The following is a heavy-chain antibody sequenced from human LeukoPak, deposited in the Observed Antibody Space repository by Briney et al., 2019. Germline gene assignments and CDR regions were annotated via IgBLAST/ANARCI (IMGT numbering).Heavy chain of an antibody. CDR2: IWYDGSNK. V-gene: IGHV3-33*01. J-gene: IGHJ3*02. D-gene: IGHD3-10*01. CDR3: ARGIAGENAFDI. Sequence: GGSLRLSCAASGFTFSSYGMHWVRQAPGKGLEWVAVIWYDGSNKYYADSVKGRFTISRDNSKNTLYLQMNSLRAEDTAVYYCARGIAGENAFDIWGQGTMVTVSS. CDR1: GFTFSSYG.